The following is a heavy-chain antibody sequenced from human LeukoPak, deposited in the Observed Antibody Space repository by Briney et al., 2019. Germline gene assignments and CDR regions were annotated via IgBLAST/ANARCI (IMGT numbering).Heavy chain of an antibody. CDR3: ARTRGHRMGSSSVNGHFDY. D-gene: IGHD6-6*01. V-gene: IGHV3-48*01. Sequence: GGSLRLSCAASGFTFSSYSMNWVRQAPGKGLEWVSYISSSSSTIYYADSVKGRFTISRDNAKNSLYLQMNSLRAEDTAVYYCARTRGHRMGSSSVNGHFDYWGQGTLVTVSS. CDR1: GFTFSSYS. CDR2: ISSSSSTI. J-gene: IGHJ4*02.